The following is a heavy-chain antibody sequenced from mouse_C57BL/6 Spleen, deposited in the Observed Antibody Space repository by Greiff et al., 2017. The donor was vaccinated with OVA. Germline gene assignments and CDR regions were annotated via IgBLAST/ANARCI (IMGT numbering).Heavy chain of an antibody. Sequence: EVKLQESGGGLVKPGGSLKLSCAASGFTFSDYGMHWVRQAPEKGLEWVAYISSGSSTIYYADTVKGRFTISRDNAKNTLFLQMTSLRSEDTAMYYCARVPYYYGSSNYFDYWGQGTTLTVSS. V-gene: IGHV5-17*01. D-gene: IGHD1-1*01. CDR3: ARVPYYYGSSNYFDY. CDR1: GFTFSDYG. J-gene: IGHJ2*01. CDR2: ISSGSSTI.